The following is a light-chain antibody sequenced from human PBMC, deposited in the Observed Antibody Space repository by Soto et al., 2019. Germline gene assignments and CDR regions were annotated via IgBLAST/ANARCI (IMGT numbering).Light chain of an antibody. CDR2: AAS. CDR3: QQSYSTPPYT. Sequence: DIQMTQSPSSLSASVGDRVTITCLSSQSISSYLNWYQQKPGKAPKLLIYAASSLQSGVPSRFSGSGSGTDFTLTISSLQPEDFATYYCQQSYSTPPYTFGQGTKVDIK. V-gene: IGKV1-39*01. J-gene: IGKJ2*01. CDR1: QSISSY.